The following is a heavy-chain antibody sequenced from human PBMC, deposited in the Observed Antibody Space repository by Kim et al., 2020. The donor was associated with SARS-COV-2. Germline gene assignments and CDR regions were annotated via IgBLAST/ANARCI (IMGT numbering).Heavy chain of an antibody. CDR3: AGGTLGYYYYGMDV. D-gene: IGHD3-3*02. V-gene: IGHV3-7*03. Sequence: YVESVKGRFTISRDNAKNSLYLQMNSLRAEDTAVYYCAGGTLGYYYYGMDVWGQGTTVTVSS. J-gene: IGHJ6*02.